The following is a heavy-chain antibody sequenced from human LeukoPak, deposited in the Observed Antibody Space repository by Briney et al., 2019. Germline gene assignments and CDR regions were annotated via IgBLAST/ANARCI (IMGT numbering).Heavy chain of an antibody. CDR2: LDHSRST. D-gene: IGHD3-22*01. CDR1: GYSLRFGYS. J-gene: IGHJ5*02. CDR3: ARDVQYYYDGENWFDP. Sequence: PSQTLSLTCTVSGYSLRFGYSWGWIRQPPGMGVEGIGSLDHSRSTYYNPSLNTRVTIPVDTSNNQFSLRLSTVTAADTAVYFCARDVQYYYDGENWFDPWGQGTLVTVSS. V-gene: IGHV4-38-2*02.